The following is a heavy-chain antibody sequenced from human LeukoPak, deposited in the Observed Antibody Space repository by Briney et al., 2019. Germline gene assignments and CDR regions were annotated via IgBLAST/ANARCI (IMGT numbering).Heavy chain of an antibody. D-gene: IGHD7-27*01. V-gene: IGHV1-69*05. CDR3: VRTPPNWGADF. J-gene: IGHJ4*02. Sequence: SVKVSCKASGGTFSGYAISWVRQAPGQGLEWMGGIIPIFGTANYAQKFQGRVTMTRDTSTGTAYLELSSLRSEDSAVYYCVRTPPNWGADFWGQGTLVTVSS. CDR2: IIPIFGTA. CDR1: GGTFSGYA.